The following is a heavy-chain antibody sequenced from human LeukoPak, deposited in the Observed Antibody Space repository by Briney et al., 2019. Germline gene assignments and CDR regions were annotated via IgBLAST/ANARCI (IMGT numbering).Heavy chain of an antibody. CDR1: VFIFCSYA. D-gene: IGHD6-13*01. Sequence: PGGSLRLSCAASVFIFCSYAMSWVRHAPWKGLEWVSVITGSGGNTYYADSVKGRFTISKDNSKNTVYLQMSSLRVDDTAVYYCAKAASSSWPSYYYGMDVWGQGTTVTVSS. J-gene: IGHJ6*02. CDR3: AKAASSSWPSYYYGMDV. V-gene: IGHV3-23*01. CDR2: ITGSGGNT.